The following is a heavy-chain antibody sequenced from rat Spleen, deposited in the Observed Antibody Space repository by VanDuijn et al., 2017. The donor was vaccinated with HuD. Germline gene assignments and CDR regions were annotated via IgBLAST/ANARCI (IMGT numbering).Heavy chain of an antibody. Sequence: EVQLVESGGGLVQPGRSLKLSCAASGFTFSDYNMAWVRQAPKKGLEWVATISYDGSSTYYRDSVKGRFTISRDNAKNTLYLQLDSLRSEDTATYYCVRSGGSYWGQGTLVTVSS. D-gene: IGHD1-11*01. J-gene: IGHJ3*01. V-gene: IGHV5-7*01. CDR2: ISYDGSST. CDR3: VRSGGSY. CDR1: GFTFSDYN.